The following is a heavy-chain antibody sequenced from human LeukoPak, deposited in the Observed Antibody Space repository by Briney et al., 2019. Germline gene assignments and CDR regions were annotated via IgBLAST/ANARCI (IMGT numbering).Heavy chain of an antibody. CDR2: INPRGST. Sequence: SEALSLSCGVYGGSFSGYYWSWIRQPPGKGLEWIGEINPRGSTNYNPSLKSRVTLSADTPKNQFSLTLNSVTAADTAVYYCARRRLGYYFDYWGQGTLVTVSS. D-gene: IGHD5-24*01. CDR3: ARRRLGYYFDY. J-gene: IGHJ4*02. CDR1: GGSFSGYY. V-gene: IGHV4-34*01.